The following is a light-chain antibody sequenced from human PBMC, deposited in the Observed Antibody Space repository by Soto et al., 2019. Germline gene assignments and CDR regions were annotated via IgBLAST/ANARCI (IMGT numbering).Light chain of an antibody. J-gene: IGKJ1*01. Sequence: EIQLTQSPGTLSLSPGERATLSCLARQSVSSSALAWYQQKPGQAPRRLIYGASSRATGIPDRFSGSGSGTDFTLTISRLEPEDFAVYYCQYYGTSPQTFGQGTKVDI. CDR1: QSVSSSA. CDR2: GAS. CDR3: QYYGTSPQT. V-gene: IGKV3-20*01.